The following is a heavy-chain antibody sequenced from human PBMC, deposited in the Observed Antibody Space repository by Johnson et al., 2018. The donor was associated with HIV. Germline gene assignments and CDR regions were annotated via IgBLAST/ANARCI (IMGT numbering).Heavy chain of an antibody. Sequence: QVQLLESGGGVVQPGRSLRLSCAASGFTFSSYGMHWVRQAPGKGLEWVAVIWYDGTNKYYADSVKGRFTISRDNSRNTLYLHMNSLRAEDTAVYYCARPAYCSSRSCYDAFDVWGQGTMVAVSS. CDR2: IWYDGTNK. J-gene: IGHJ3*01. V-gene: IGHV3-33*01. D-gene: IGHD2-2*01. CDR3: ARPAYCSSRSCYDAFDV. CDR1: GFTFSSYG.